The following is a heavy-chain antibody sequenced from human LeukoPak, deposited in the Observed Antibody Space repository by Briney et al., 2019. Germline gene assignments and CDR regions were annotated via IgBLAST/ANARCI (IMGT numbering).Heavy chain of an antibody. J-gene: IGHJ3*02. V-gene: IGHV4-39*07. CDR3: ARVQRDAYCGGDCYSSADGAFDI. D-gene: IGHD2-21*02. CDR1: GGSISSSSYY. CDR2: IYYSGST. Sequence: SETLSLTCTVSGGSISSSSYYWGWIRQPPGKGLEWIGSIYYSGSTNYNPSLKSRVTISVDTSKNQFSLKLSSVTAADTAVYYCARVQRDAYCGGDCYSSADGAFDIWGQGTMVTVSS.